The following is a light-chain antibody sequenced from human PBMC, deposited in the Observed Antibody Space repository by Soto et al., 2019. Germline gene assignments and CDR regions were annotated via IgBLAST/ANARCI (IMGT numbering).Light chain of an antibody. CDR2: DAS. V-gene: IGKV3-11*01. J-gene: IGKJ5*01. CDR3: QQRSNWPLIT. Sequence: EIVLTQSPATLSLSPGERATLSCRARQSVSNYLAWYQQKPGQAPRLLIYDASNRATGIPARFSGSGSGTDFTLTISGLEPEDFAVYYCQQRSNWPLITFGQGTRLEIK. CDR1: QSVSNY.